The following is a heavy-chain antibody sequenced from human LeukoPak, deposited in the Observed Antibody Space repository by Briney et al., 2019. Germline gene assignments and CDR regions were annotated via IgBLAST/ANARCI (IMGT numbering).Heavy chain of an antibody. J-gene: IGHJ4*02. Sequence: PGGSLRLSCAASGFTVSSNYMSWVRQAPGKGLEWVSVIYSGGSTYYADSVKGRFTISRDNSKNTLYLQMNSLRAEDTAVYYCAKDKGELPDSVFDYWGQGTLVTVSS. CDR3: AKDKGELPDSVFDY. V-gene: IGHV3-53*01. CDR2: IYSGGST. D-gene: IGHD1-26*01. CDR1: GFTVSSNY.